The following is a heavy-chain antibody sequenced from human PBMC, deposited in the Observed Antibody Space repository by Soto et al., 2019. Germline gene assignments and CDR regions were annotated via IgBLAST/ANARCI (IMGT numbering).Heavy chain of an antibody. Sequence: PSQTLSLTCAISGDSVSSNSAAWNWIRQSPSRGLEWLGRTYYRSKWYNDYAVSVKSRITINPDTSKNQFSLQPNSVTPEDTAVYYCARVLGYSYGYYYYYGMDVWGQGTTVTVSS. J-gene: IGHJ6*02. CDR2: TYYRSKWYN. CDR3: ARVLGYSYGYYYYYGMDV. V-gene: IGHV6-1*01. CDR1: GDSVSSNSAA. D-gene: IGHD5-18*01.